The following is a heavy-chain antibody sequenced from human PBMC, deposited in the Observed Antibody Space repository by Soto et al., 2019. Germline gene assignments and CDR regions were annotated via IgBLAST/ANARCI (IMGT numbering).Heavy chain of an antibody. Sequence: ASVKVSCKASGGTFSSYAISWVRQAPGQGLEWMGGIIPIFGTANYAQKFQGRVTITADESTSTAYMELSSLRSEDTAVYYCARVFPSTTVVTRYFDYWGQGTLVTVSS. V-gene: IGHV1-69*13. CDR2: IIPIFGTA. CDR3: ARVFPSTTVVTRYFDY. D-gene: IGHD4-17*01. CDR1: GGTFSSYA. J-gene: IGHJ4*02.